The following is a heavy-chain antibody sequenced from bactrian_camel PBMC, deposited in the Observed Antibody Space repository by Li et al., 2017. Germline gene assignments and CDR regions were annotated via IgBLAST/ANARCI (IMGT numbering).Heavy chain of an antibody. CDR1: ESTYRSIC. J-gene: IGHJ4*01. CDR2: IGTDGST. V-gene: IGHV3S53*01. D-gene: IGHD6*01. CDR3: AANRLAVVCRALPGTRAYELSY. Sequence: VQLVESGGGSVQAGGSLTLSCSASESTYRSICMAWFRQAPGSQREGVATIGTDGSTSYADSVKGRFTISKDNAKNTLYLQMNNLKPEDTAMYYCAANRLAVVCRALPGTRAYELSYWGQGTQVTVS.